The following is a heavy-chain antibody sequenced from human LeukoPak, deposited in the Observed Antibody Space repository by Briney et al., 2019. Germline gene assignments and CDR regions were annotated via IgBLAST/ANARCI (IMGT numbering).Heavy chain of an antibody. J-gene: IGHJ3*02. D-gene: IGHD3-3*01. V-gene: IGHV3-15*01. CDR2: IKSKYDGGTI. CDR1: GVIFRNLW. CDR3: TSRFLEWLLYGAFDI. Sequence: GGSLRLSCGASGVIFRNLWMTWVRQDPGKGLEWVGRIKSKYDGGTIDYAAPVKGRFTISRDDSKNTLYLQMNSLKTEDTAVYYCTSRFLEWLLYGAFDIWGQGTMVTVSS.